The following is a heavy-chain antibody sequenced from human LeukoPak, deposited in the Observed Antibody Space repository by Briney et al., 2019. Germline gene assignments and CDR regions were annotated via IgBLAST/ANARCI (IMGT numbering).Heavy chain of an antibody. V-gene: IGHV3-23*01. CDR2: ISGSGGST. CDR3: AKDSPYSSGPGGFDP. Sequence: GGSLRLSCAASGFTFSSYAMSWVRQAPGKGLEWVSAISGSGGSTYYADSVKGRFTISRDNSKNTLYLQINSLRAEDTAVYYCAKDSPYSSGPGGFDPGGQGTLVTVSS. CDR1: GFTFSSYA. J-gene: IGHJ5*02. D-gene: IGHD6-19*01.